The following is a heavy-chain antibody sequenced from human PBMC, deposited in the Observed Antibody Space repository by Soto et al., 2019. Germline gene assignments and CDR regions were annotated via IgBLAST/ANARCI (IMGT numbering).Heavy chain of an antibody. J-gene: IGHJ4*02. CDR3: ARGDDILTGYYGGLTDY. D-gene: IGHD3-9*01. Sequence: ASVKVSCKASGYTSTSYYMHWVRQAPGQGLEWMGIINPSGGSTSYAQKFQGRVTMTRDTSTSTVYMELSSLRSEDTAVYYCARGDDILTGYYGGLTDYWGQGTLVTVSS. CDR1: GYTSTSYY. CDR2: INPSGGST. V-gene: IGHV1-46*03.